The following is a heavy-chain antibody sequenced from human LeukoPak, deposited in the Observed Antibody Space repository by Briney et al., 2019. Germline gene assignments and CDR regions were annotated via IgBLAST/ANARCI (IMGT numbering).Heavy chain of an antibody. CDR1: GFTVGGNY. CDR3: ARVFWEKDGFIGAFDI. V-gene: IGHV3-66*01. Sequence: GGSLRLSCAASGFTVGGNYMSWVRQAPGKGLEWVSIIYSGDSTYYADSVKGRFTISRDNSKNTLYFQMNSLRAEDTAVYYCARVFWEKDGFIGAFDIWGQGTMVTVSS. D-gene: IGHD3-3*01. CDR2: IYSGDST. J-gene: IGHJ3*02.